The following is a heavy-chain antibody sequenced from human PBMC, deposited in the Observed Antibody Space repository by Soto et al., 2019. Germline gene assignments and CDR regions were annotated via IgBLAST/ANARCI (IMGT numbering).Heavy chain of an antibody. V-gene: IGHV3-21*06. J-gene: IGHJ4*02. CDR1: GFPFTGYS. CDR2: ISSTTNYI. CDR3: ARESEDLTSNFDY. Sequence: EVQLVESGGGRAKPGGSLRLSLPAPGFPFTGYSRNWARQAPGRGLEWVSSISSTTNYIYYGDSMKGRFTISRDNAKNSLYLEMNSLRAEDTAVYYCARESEDLTSNFDYWGQGTLVTVSS.